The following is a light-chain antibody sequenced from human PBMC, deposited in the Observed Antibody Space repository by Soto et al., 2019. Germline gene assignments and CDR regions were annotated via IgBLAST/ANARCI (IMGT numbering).Light chain of an antibody. Sequence: EIVLAQSPGTLSLSPGERATLSCRASQSVSSSFLAWYQQKPGQAPRLLIYAASSRAPGIPDRFSGSGSGTDFTLTISRLEPEDFAVYYCHQYGSSPLTFGGGTKVDIK. CDR1: QSVSSSF. CDR3: HQYGSSPLT. CDR2: AAS. V-gene: IGKV3-20*01. J-gene: IGKJ4*01.